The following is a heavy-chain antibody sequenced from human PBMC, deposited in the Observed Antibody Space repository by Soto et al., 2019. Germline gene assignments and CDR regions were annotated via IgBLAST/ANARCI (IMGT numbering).Heavy chain of an antibody. J-gene: IGHJ4*02. CDR3: ARVGRQWLVAFDY. CDR1: GYTFTSYY. D-gene: IGHD6-19*01. V-gene: IGHV1-46*01. CDR2: INPSGGST. Sequence: ASVKFSGRASGYTFTSYYMQWVRQAPGQGLEWMGIINPSGGSTSYAQKFQGRVTMTRDTSTSTVYMELSSLRSEDTAVYYCARVGRQWLVAFDYWGQGTLVTVSS.